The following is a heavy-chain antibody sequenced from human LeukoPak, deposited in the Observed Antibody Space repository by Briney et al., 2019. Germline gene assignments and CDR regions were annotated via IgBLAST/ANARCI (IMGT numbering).Heavy chain of an antibody. J-gene: IGHJ4*02. CDR3: AKAGYFDWLLYY. D-gene: IGHD3-9*01. V-gene: IGHV3-43*02. CDR2: ISGDGGST. CDR1: GFTFDDYA. Sequence: GSLRLSCAASGFTFDDYAMHWVRQAPGKDLEWVSLISGDGGSTYYADSVKGRFTISRDNSKNSLYLQMNRLRTEDTALYYCAKAGYFDWLLYYWGQGTLVTVSS.